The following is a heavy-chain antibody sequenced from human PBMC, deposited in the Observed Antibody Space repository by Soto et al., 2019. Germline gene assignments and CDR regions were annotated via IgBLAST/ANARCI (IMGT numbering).Heavy chain of an antibody. CDR2: ISSTTNYI. CDR1: GFTVTSNG. J-gene: IGHJ4*02. Sequence: EVKLLESGGGLVQPGGSLRLSCGVSGFTVTSNGVSWVRQAPGKGLEWVSSISSTTNYIYYGDSMKGRFTISRDNAKNSLYLEMNSLRAEDTAVYYCARESEDLTSNFDYWGQGTLVTVSS. V-gene: IGHV3-21*06. CDR3: ARESEDLTSNFDY.